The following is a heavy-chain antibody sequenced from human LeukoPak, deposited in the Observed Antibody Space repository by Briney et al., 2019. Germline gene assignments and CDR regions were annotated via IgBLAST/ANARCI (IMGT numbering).Heavy chain of an antibody. CDR3: ARAGCSGGSCYSGDFDL. CDR1: GFTFSNYG. CDR2: ISYDGSNK. D-gene: IGHD2-15*01. Sequence: PGRSLRLSCAASGFTFSNYGMHWVRQAPGKGLEWVAVISYDGSNKYYTDSVKGRFTISRDNSKNTLYLQMNSLRAEDTAVYYCARAGCSGGSCYSGDFDLWGRGTLVTVSS. V-gene: IGHV3-30*03. J-gene: IGHJ2*01.